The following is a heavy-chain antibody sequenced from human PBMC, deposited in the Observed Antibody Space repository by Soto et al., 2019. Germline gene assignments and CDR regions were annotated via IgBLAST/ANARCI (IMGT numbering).Heavy chain of an antibody. Sequence: QVQLVQSGAEVKKPGSSVKVSCKASGGTFGSYAISWVRQAPGQGPEWVGGIIPITGTANYAQKFQGRVTITADESTSTASMQLSSLRSEDTAVYYCARSQGSSTSLEIYYYYYYGMDVWGQGTTVTVSS. CDR3: ARSQGSSTSLEIYYYYYYGMDV. CDR2: IIPITGTA. CDR1: GGTFGSYA. J-gene: IGHJ6*02. V-gene: IGHV1-69*01. D-gene: IGHD2-2*01.